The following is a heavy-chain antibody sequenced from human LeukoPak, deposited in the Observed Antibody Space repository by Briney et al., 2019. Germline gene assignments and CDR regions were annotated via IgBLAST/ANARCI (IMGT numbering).Heavy chain of an antibody. V-gene: IGHV3-30*04. D-gene: IGHD2-2*01. Sequence: GRSLRLSCVASGFTFSHYALPWVRQAPGKGLEWVAVISYNVTHKEYTDSVKGRFTISRDNLASPLDLRMSSLRTEDTAVYYCASPALSCSSISCATVYWGQGTLVTVSS. CDR3: ASPALSCSSISCATVY. CDR2: ISYNVTHK. CDR1: GFTFSHYA. J-gene: IGHJ4*02.